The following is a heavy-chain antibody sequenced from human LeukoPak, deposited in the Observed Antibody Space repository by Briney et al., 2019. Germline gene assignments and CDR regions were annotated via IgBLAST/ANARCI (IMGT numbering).Heavy chain of an antibody. CDR1: GGSISSGGYY. D-gene: IGHD2-2*01. CDR2: LYYSGST. J-gene: IGHJ6*03. V-gene: IGHV4-31*03. Sequence: SETLSLTCTVSGGSISSGGYYWSWIRQHPGKGLEWIGYLYYSGSTYYNPSLKSRVTISVDTSKNQFSLKLSSVTAADTAVYYCARAPIVVVPPDYYYYYMDVWGKGTTVTVSS. CDR3: ARAPIVVVPPDYYYYYMDV.